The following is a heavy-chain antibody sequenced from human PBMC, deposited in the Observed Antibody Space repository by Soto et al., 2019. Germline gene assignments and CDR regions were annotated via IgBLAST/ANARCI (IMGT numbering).Heavy chain of an antibody. CDR1: GGTFSSYA. D-gene: IGHD3-3*01. CDR2: IIPIFGTA. J-gene: IGHJ6*02. Sequence: QVQLVQSGAEVKKPGSSVKVSCKASGGTFSSYAISWVRQAPGQGLEWMGGIIPIFGTANYAQKFQGRVTITADEYTSTAYMELSSLRSEDTAVYYCARAYDFWSGYQYYFYYYGMDVWGQGTTVTVSS. CDR3: ARAYDFWSGYQYYFYYYGMDV. V-gene: IGHV1-69*01.